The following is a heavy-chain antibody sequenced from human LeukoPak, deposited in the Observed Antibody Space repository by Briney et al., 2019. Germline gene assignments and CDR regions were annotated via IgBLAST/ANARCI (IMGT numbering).Heavy chain of an antibody. CDR3: AREQLGEHYFDY. D-gene: IGHD1-1*01. Sequence: PGRSLRLTCAASGFTFSSYAMHWVRQAPGKGLEWVAIISYDGSNKYYADSVKGRFTISRDNSKKTLYLQMNSLRAEDTAVYYCAREQLGEHYFDYWGQGTLVTVSS. CDR2: ISYDGSNK. V-gene: IGHV3-30-3*01. CDR1: GFTFSSYA. J-gene: IGHJ4*02.